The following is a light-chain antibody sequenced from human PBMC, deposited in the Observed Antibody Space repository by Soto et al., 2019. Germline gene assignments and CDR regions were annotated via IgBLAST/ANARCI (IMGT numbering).Light chain of an antibody. CDR3: QQSYSTPFT. J-gene: IGKJ3*01. CDR2: AAS. CDR1: QSISNY. Sequence: DIQMTQSPSSLSASVGDSVTITCRASQSISNYLNWYQQKPGKAPKLLVYAASSLQSGVPSRFSGSGSGTDFTLIISSLQPEDFATYYCQQSYSTPFTFGPGTKVDIK. V-gene: IGKV1-39*01.